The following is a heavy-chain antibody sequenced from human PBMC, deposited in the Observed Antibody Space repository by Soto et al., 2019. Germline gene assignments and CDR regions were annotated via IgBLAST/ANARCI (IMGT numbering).Heavy chain of an antibody. CDR2: IYHSGST. J-gene: IGHJ4*02. D-gene: IGHD5-12*01. CDR3: ARNLKVRYSGYDYYGY. V-gene: IGHV4-4*02. Sequence: QVQLQESGPGLVKPSGTLSLTCAVSGGSISSSNWWSWVRQPPGKGLEWIGEIYHSGSTHYNPSLQSRVTISVDNSTNQVSLQLSSVTAADTAVYYCARNLKVRYSGYDYYGYWGQGTLVTVSS. CDR1: GGSISSSNW.